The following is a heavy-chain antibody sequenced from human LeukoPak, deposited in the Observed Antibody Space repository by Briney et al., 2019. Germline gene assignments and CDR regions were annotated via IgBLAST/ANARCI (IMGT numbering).Heavy chain of an antibody. CDR2: IYYSGST. V-gene: IGHV4-39*07. J-gene: IGHJ4*02. CDR3: ARTYYDSSAYEYYFDY. CDR1: GGSISSSSYY. Sequence: SETLSLTCTVSGGSISSSSYYWGWVRQPQGKGLEWFGSIYYSGSTNYNPSLKSRVSISINTSKNQFSLKLRSVTAADTAVYYCARTYYDSSAYEYYFDYWGQGTLVTVSS. D-gene: IGHD3-22*01.